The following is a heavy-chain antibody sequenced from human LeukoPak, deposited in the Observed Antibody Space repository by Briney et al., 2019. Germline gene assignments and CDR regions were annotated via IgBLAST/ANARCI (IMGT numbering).Heavy chain of an antibody. D-gene: IGHD4-17*01. CDR2: ISSSSSYI. Sequence: SGGSLRLSCAASGFTFSSYSMNWVRQAPGKGLEWVSSISSSSSYIYYADSVKGRFTISRDNAKNSLYLQMNGLRAEDTAVYYCARPIYGDVGFDYWGQGTLVTVSS. J-gene: IGHJ4*02. CDR3: ARPIYGDVGFDY. CDR1: GFTFSSYS. V-gene: IGHV3-21*01.